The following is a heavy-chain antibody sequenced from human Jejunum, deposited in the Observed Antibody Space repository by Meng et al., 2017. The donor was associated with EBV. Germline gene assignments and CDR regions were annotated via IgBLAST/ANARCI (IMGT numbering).Heavy chain of an antibody. CDR1: GYTYSSYG. CDR2: ISAYNANT. Sequence: QVHLVQSGAEVTKPXXXXKXSXKVSGYTYSSYGISWVRQARGQGLEWMGWISAYNANTNYAQNFQGRVTLTTDTSTNTAYMDLRSLTSDDTALYYCASGGVVVSGSYYFDYWGQGTLGTVSS. J-gene: IGHJ4*02. CDR3: ASGGVVVSGSYYFDY. D-gene: IGHD2-21*02. V-gene: IGHV1-18*01.